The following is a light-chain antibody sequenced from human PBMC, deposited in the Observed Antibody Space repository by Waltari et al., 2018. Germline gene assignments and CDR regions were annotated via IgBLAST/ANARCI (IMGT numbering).Light chain of an antibody. CDR2: DVS. Sequence: QSALTQPRSVSGSPGQSVTISCTGTSSDVDVYNYVSWYQQHPGKAPKLMIYDVSKRPSGVTDRFSGSKSGNTASLTISGLQAEDEADYYCCSYAGTYAYVFGSGTKVTVL. V-gene: IGLV2-11*01. J-gene: IGLJ1*01. CDR1: SSDVDVYNY. CDR3: CSYAGTYAYV.